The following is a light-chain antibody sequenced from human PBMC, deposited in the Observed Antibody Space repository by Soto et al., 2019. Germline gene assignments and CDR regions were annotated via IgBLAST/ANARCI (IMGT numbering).Light chain of an antibody. CDR1: SSNIGTNT. J-gene: IGLJ3*02. V-gene: IGLV1-44*01. Sequence: QSVLAQPPSASGAPGQRVTISCSGSSSNIGTNTVNWYQQLPGTAPKLLIYANSQRPSGVPDRFSGSKSGTSASLAISGLQSEDEADYYCAVWDDSLSGRWMFGGGTKLTVL. CDR2: ANS. CDR3: AVWDDSLSGRWM.